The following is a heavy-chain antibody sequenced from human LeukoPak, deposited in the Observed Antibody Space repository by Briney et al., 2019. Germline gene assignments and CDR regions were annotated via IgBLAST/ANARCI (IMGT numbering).Heavy chain of an antibody. CDR1: GFTVSSNY. CDR3: AKAAVAGTSRGYYFDY. CDR2: VSPPGGGT. D-gene: IGHD6-19*01. J-gene: IGHJ4*02. Sequence: GGSLRLSCAASGFTVSSNYMSWVRQAPGKGLEWLSGVSPPGGGTYYADSVKGRFTISRDNSKNTLYLQMNSLRAEDTAVYYCAKAAVAGTSRGYYFDYWGQGTLVTVSS. V-gene: IGHV3-23*01.